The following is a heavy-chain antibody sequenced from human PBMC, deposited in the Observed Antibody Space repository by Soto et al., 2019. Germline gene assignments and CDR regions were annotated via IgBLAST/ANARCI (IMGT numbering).Heavy chain of an antibody. CDR2: ISGSGGST. J-gene: IGHJ4*02. CDR3: AKALDYDILTGYYNGFDY. Sequence: GGSLRLSCAASGFTFSSYAMSWVRQAPGKGLERVSAISGSGGSTYYADSVKGRFTISRDNSKNTLYLQMNSLRAEDTALYYCAKALDYDILTGYYNGFDYWGQGTLVTVSS. CDR1: GFTFSSYA. D-gene: IGHD3-9*01. V-gene: IGHV3-23*01.